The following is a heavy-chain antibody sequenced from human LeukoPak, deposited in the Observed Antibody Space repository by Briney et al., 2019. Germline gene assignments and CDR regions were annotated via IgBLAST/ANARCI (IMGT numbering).Heavy chain of an antibody. CDR3: ARASSPDILPDY. V-gene: IGHV1-8*03. J-gene: IGHJ4*02. Sequence: ASVKVSCKASGYTLTSYDINWVRQATGQGLEWMGWMNPNSGNTGYAQKFQGRVTITRNTSISTAYMELSSLRSEDTAVYYCARASSPDILPDYWGQGTLVTVSS. CDR2: MNPNSGNT. CDR1: GYTLTSYD. D-gene: IGHD1-14*01.